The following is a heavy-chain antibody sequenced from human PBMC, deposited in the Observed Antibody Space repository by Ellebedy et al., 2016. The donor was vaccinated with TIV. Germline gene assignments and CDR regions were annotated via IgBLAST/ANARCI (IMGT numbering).Heavy chain of an antibody. CDR2: IYSTWNK. J-gene: IGHJ4*02. CDR3: AADRSISWYFF. V-gene: IGHV4-38-2*01. CDR1: GFTFSSYA. D-gene: IGHD6-13*01. Sequence: MPGGSLRLSCAASGFTFSSYAMSWVRQAPGEGLQWIGSIYSTWNKYYNPSLESRVSMSIDTSKNQFSLKLTSVTAADTAVYYCAADRSISWYFFWGQGTLVTVSS.